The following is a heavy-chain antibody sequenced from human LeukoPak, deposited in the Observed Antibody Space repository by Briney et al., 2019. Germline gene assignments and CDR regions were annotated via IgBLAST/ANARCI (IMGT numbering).Heavy chain of an antibody. CDR2: INHNSGGT. D-gene: IGHD6-13*01. CDR3: ARANGGDSSSWYDRAAFDY. V-gene: IGHV1-2*02. CDR1: GYTFTGYY. J-gene: IGHJ4*02. Sequence: ASVKVSCKASGYTFTGYYMHWVRQAPGQGLEWMGWINHNSGGTNYAQKFQGRVTMTRDTSISTAYMELSRLRSDDTAVYYCARANGGDSSSWYDRAAFDYWGQGTLVTVSS.